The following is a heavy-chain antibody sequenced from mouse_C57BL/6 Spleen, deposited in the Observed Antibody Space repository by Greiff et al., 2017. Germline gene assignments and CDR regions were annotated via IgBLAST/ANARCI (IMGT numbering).Heavy chain of an antibody. CDR3: ASPSANRWFAY. D-gene: IGHD6-1*01. Sequence: EVQLQQSGPELVKHGASVKISCKASGYSFTAYNMNWVKQSTGKSLEWIGVINPNYGTTSYNQKFKGKATLTVDQSSSTAYMQLNSLTSEDSAVYYCASPSANRWFAYWGQGTLVTVSA. V-gene: IGHV1-39*01. CDR2: INPNYGTT. J-gene: IGHJ3*01. CDR1: GYSFTAYN.